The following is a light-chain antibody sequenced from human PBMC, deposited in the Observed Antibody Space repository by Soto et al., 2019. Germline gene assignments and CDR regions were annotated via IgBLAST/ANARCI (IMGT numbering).Light chain of an antibody. CDR2: GAS. CDR3: QQYGRLPLS. V-gene: IGKV3-20*01. J-gene: IGKJ4*01. CDR1: QSLSNSF. Sequence: EILLPQSPGTLSLSPGDSASLSCRASQSLSNSFLAWYQQKPGQTPRLLISGASIRATDIPDRFSGSGSGTDFTLTISRREPEDFAVYFCQQYGRLPLSFGGGTKVEIK.